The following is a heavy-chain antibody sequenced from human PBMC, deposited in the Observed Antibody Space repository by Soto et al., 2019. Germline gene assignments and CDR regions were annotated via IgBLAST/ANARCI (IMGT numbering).Heavy chain of an antibody. CDR3: ARCEYSSYYYYAMDV. V-gene: IGHV5-10-1*01. J-gene: IGHJ6*02. CDR1: GYSFTSYW. Sequence: GESLKISCKGSGYSFTSYWIGWVRQMPGKGLEWMGRIDPSDSYTNYSPSFQGHVTISADKSISTAYLQWSSLKASDTAMYYCARCEYSSYYYYAMDVWGQGTTVTVSS. D-gene: IGHD6-6*01. CDR2: IDPSDSYT.